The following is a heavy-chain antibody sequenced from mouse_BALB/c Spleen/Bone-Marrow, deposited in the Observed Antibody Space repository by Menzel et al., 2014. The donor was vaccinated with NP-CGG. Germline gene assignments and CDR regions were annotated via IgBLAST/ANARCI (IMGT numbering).Heavy chain of an antibody. CDR3: ARDYGPFDY. Sequence: EVQLQQSGAELVKPGASVKFSCTASGFNIKDIYMHWVKQRPEQGLEWIGRIDPANGDTKYDPKFQGKATITADTSSNTAYLQLSSLTSEDTAVYYCARDYGPFDYWGQGTTLTVSS. D-gene: IGHD1-2*01. CDR2: IDPANGDT. CDR1: GFNIKDIY. J-gene: IGHJ2*01. V-gene: IGHV14-3*02.